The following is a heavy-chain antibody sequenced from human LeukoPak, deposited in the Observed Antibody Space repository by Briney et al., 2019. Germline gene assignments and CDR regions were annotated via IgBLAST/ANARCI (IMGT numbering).Heavy chain of an antibody. V-gene: IGHV3-7*01. CDR2: TKEDGSEK. CDR3: SRDFQGY. CDR1: GFTFSSHW. J-gene: IGHJ4*02. Sequence: GGSLRLSCAASGFTFSSHWTSWVRQAPGKGLEWVARTKEDGSEKYYVDSVKGRFTISRDNAKNPLHLEMNSLRAEDTAVYYCSRDFQGYWGQGTLVTVSS.